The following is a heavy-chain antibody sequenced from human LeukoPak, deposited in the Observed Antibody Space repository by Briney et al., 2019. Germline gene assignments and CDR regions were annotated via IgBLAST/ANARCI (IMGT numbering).Heavy chain of an antibody. Sequence: KSGGSLRLSRAASGFTFSNYNMNWVRQAPGKGLEWVSSISDNSRDMYYAYSVKGRFTISRDNAKNSLYLQMNSLRAEDTAVYYCAREGGAEDFDYWGQGTLVTVSS. CDR1: GFTFSNYN. D-gene: IGHD2-15*01. CDR2: ISDNSRDM. J-gene: IGHJ4*02. CDR3: AREGGAEDFDY. V-gene: IGHV3-21*01.